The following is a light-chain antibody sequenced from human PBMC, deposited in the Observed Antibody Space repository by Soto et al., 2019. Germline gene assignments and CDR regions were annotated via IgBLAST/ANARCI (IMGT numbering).Light chain of an antibody. CDR3: QQCNTSPWT. Sequence: EVLMTQPPASLSASPGEIATITCRASQNINRNLTWYQLKPGQAPRVLIYAASIMPTGVPARFSGSGSGTEVTLTVSSVHTEEFAHYGCQQCNTSPWTFGQGTKVELK. CDR2: AAS. J-gene: IGKJ1*01. CDR1: QNINRN. V-gene: IGKV3-15*01.